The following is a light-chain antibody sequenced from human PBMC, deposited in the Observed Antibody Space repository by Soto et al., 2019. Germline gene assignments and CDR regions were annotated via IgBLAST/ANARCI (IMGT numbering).Light chain of an antibody. CDR1: QSISSW. J-gene: IGKJ4*01. CDR2: EAS. Sequence: DIQMTRSPSTLSASVGDRLTITCRASQSISSWVAWYQQKPGKPPKLLIYEASSLESGVPSRFGGSGSGTEFTLTISSLQPDDFATYFCQQYDDYPLTFGGGTKVDIK. V-gene: IGKV1-5*03. CDR3: QQYDDYPLT.